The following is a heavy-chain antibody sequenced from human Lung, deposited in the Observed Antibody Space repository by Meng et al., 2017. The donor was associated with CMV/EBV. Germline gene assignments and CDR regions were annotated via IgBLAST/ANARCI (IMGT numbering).Heavy chain of an antibody. Sequence: AGDTVSNYAISWVRQAPGQGLEWMGGIIPICGTTNSAQKCQGRVTITTDESRSTAYMELSSLTSEDTAVYYCATHDFLRGHWYFDLWGRGTLVTVSS. CDR1: GDTVSNYA. V-gene: IGHV1-69*05. CDR3: ATHDFLRGHWYFDL. J-gene: IGHJ2*01. D-gene: IGHD3/OR15-3a*01. CDR2: IIPICGTT.